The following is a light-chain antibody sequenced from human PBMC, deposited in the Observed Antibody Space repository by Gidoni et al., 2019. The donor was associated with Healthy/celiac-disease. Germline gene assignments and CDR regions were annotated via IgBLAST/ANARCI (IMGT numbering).Light chain of an antibody. CDR2: AAS. J-gene: IGKJ1*01. Sequence: DIPMTQPPSSLSASVGDRATITCRASQSISSYLNWYQQKPGKAPKLLIYAASSWQSGVPSRFSGSGSGTDFTLTISSLQPEDFAAYYCQQSYSTPPTFXQXTKVEIK. CDR3: QQSYSTPPT. V-gene: IGKV1-39*01. CDR1: QSISSY.